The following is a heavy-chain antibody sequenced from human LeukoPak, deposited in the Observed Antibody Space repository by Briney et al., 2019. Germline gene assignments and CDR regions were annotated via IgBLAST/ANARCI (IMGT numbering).Heavy chain of an antibody. J-gene: IGHJ4*02. CDR3: ARDSSSKRGGPGD. CDR1: GFTFSSYS. D-gene: IGHD2-2*01. CDR2: ISSSSSYI. Sequence: GGSLRLSCAASGFTFSSYSMNWVRQAPGKGLEWVSSISSSSSYIYYADSVKGRFTISRDNAKNSLYLQMNSLRAEDTAVYYCARDSSSKRGGPGDWGQGTLVTVSS. V-gene: IGHV3-21*01.